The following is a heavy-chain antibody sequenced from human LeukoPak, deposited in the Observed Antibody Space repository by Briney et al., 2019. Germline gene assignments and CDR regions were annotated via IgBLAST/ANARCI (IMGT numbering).Heavy chain of an antibody. CDR2: IYHSGST. J-gene: IGHJ5*02. CDR1: GGSISSGGYS. V-gene: IGHV4-30-2*01. D-gene: IGHD3-10*01. CDR3: ARDMAGLLWFAH. Sequence: KASETLSLTCAVSGGSISSGGYSWSWIRQPPGKGLEWIGYIYHSGSTYYNPSLKSRVTISVDRSKNQFSLKLSSVTAADTAVYYCARDMAGLLWFAHWGQGTLVTVSS.